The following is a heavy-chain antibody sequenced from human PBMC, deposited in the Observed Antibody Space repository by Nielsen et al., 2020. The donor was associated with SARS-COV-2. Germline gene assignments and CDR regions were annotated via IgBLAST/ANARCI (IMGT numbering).Heavy chain of an antibody. CDR1: GFTFSNAW. J-gene: IGHJ4*02. V-gene: IGHV3-15*01. Sequence: ETLSLTCAASGFTFSNAWMSWVRQAPGKGLEWVGRIKSKTDGGTTDYAAPVKGRFTISRDDSKNTLYLQMNSLKTEDTAVYYCTTDLPRSIDYWGQGTLVTVSS. CDR3: TTDLPRSIDY. CDR2: IKSKTDGGTT.